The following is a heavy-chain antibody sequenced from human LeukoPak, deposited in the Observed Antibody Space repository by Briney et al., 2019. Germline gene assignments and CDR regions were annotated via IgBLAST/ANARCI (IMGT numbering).Heavy chain of an antibody. Sequence: GGSLRLSCAAAGFTFRSYGMSWVRQAPGKGLEWVSGISGSGGRTDYAESVKGRLTISRDNSKNTLFLQMNCLRVEDTAVYYCAKHCGDYGDPFDYWGQGTLVTVSS. D-gene: IGHD4/OR15-4a*01. CDR3: AKHCGDYGDPFDY. CDR2: ISGSGGRT. J-gene: IGHJ4*02. V-gene: IGHV3-23*01. CDR1: GFTFRSYG.